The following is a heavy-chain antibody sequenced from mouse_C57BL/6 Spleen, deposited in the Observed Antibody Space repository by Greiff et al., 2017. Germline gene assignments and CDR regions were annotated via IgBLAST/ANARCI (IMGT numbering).Heavy chain of an antibody. Sequence: QVQLQQSGAELVRPGASVTLSCKASGYTFTDYEMHWVKQTPVHGLEWIGAIDPETGGTAYNQKFKGKAKLTADKSSSTAYMELRSLTSEDSAVYYCTRIWINYYAMDYWGQGTSVTVAS. CDR3: TRIWINYYAMDY. CDR1: GYTFTDYE. D-gene: IGHD1-1*02. CDR2: IDPETGGT. V-gene: IGHV1-15*01. J-gene: IGHJ4*01.